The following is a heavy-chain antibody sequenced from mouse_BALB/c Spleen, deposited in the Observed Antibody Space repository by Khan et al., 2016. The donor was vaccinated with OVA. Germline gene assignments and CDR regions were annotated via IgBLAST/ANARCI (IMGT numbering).Heavy chain of an antibody. CDR1: GYTFTSYT. D-gene: IGHD2-2*01. J-gene: IGHJ4*01. CDR3: ARWFAMDY. V-gene: IGHV1-4*02. Sequence: QVQLQQSAAELARPWASVKISCKASGYTFTSYTIHWVNQRPGQGLEWIGDINPSSGYTESNQKFKDQTTFTADNSSSTVFMQLSSLTSEDSAVYYCARWFAMDYWGQGSSVTVSS. CDR2: INPSSGYT.